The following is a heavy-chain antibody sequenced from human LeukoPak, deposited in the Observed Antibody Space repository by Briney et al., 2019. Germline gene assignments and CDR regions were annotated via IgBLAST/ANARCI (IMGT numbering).Heavy chain of an antibody. CDR2: ISNNGDSA. J-gene: IGHJ4*02. D-gene: IGHD2-21*01. CDR3: VKDRCDRATCPEV. Sequence: GGSLRLSCAASGFTFSTYAMSWVRQAPGEGLEWVSGISNNGDSAYYADSVKGRFTISRDNPKNTLHLQMSSLRAEDTALYYCVKDRCDRATCPEVWGQGTLVTVSS. CDR1: GFTFSTYA. V-gene: IGHV3-23*01.